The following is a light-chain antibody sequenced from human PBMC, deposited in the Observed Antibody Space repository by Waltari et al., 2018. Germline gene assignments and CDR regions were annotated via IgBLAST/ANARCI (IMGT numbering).Light chain of an antibody. CDR1: QGVTSIS. CDR2: GTS. J-gene: IGKJ4*01. CDR3: QQYDGEVVT. V-gene: IGKV3-20*01. Sequence: EIELTQSPGTLSLSPGERATLSWRASQGVTSISLSWYQQKLGQAPRPLLYGTSSRATGIPDRCSGSGSGTDFSLTISRLEPEDFAVYYCQQYDGEVVTFGGGTKVEI.